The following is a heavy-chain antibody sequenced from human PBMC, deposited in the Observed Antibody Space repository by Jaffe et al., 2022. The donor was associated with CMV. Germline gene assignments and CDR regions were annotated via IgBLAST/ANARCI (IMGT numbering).Heavy chain of an antibody. D-gene: IGHD2-15*01. Sequence: QVQLQESGPGLVKPSETLSLTCTVSGGSISSYYWSWIRQPPGKGLEWIGYIYYSGSTNYNPSLKSRVTISVDTSKNQFSLKLSSVTAADTAVYYCARHGRHLGYCSGGSCYIDAGELWFDPWGQGTLVTVSS. CDR3: ARHGRHLGYCSGGSCYIDAGELWFDP. CDR1: GGSISSYY. V-gene: IGHV4-59*01. CDR2: IYYSGST. J-gene: IGHJ5*02.